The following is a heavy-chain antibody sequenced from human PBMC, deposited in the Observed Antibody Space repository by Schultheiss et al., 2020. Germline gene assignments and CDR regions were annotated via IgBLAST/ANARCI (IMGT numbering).Heavy chain of an antibody. Sequence: SETLSLTCTVSGGSVSRGGYSWTWIRQPPGKGLEWIGYTDHSGSTSYNPSPKSRVTISVDTSKNQFSLKLSSVTAADTAVYYCARDQGYDKYYYYYGMDVWGQGTTVTVSS. CDR1: GGSVSRGGYS. V-gene: IGHV4-30-2*01. J-gene: IGHJ6*02. D-gene: IGHD5-12*01. CDR2: TDHSGST. CDR3: ARDQGYDKYYYYYGMDV.